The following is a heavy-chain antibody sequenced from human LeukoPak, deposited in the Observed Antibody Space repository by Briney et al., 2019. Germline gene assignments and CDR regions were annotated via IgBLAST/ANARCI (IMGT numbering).Heavy chain of an antibody. CDR1: GFSFINAW. V-gene: IGHV3-15*01. CDR3: TTTYYYGSGSYLATDY. J-gene: IGHJ4*02. CDR2: IKSIPDGGTT. Sequence: PGGSLRLSCVASGFSFINAWMAWVRQAPGKGLEWLGRIKSIPDGGTTDYAAPVKGRFTISRDDSKNTLYLQMNSLKTEDTAVYYCTTTYYYGSGSYLATDYWGQGTLVTVSS. D-gene: IGHD3-10*01.